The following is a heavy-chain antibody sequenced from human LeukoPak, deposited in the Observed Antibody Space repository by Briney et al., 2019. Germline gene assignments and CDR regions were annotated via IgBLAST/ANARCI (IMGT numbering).Heavy chain of an antibody. CDR3: ARRADYGGNLGDY. CDR2: IIPIFGIA. D-gene: IGHD4-23*01. V-gene: IGHV1-69*04. Sequence: ASVKVSCKASGGTFSSYAISWVRQAPGQGLEWMGRIIPIFGIANYARKFQGRVTITADKSTSTAYMELSSLRSEDTAVYYCARRADYGGNLGDYWGQGTLVTVSS. CDR1: GGTFSSYA. J-gene: IGHJ4*02.